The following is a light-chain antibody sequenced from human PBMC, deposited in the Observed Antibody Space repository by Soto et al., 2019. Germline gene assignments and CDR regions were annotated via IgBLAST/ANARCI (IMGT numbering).Light chain of an antibody. CDR3: LQYNSYPWT. CDR2: AAS. J-gene: IGKJ1*01. V-gene: IGKV1-17*01. CDR1: QGIRID. Sequence: DIQMTQSPSSLSASVGDRVTITCRASQGIRIDLGWYQQKPGKAPKRLIYAASSLQSGVPSRVSDSGSVTEFTLTISSLQPEDFATYYGLQYNSYPWTFGQGTKVEIK.